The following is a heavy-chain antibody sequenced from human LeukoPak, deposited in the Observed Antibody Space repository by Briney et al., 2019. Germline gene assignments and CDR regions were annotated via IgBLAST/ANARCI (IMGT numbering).Heavy chain of an antibody. CDR1: GFTISSYA. V-gene: IGHV3-23*01. Sequence: GGSLRLSCAASGFTISSYAMSWVRQAPGKGLEWVSGISGSGGNTYHADSVKGRFSISRDNSKSTLYLQMNSLRAEDTAVYHCAKKITAPGPYFDSWGQGTLVTVSS. CDR2: ISGSGGNT. CDR3: AKKITAPGPYFDS. D-gene: IGHD1-20*01. J-gene: IGHJ4*02.